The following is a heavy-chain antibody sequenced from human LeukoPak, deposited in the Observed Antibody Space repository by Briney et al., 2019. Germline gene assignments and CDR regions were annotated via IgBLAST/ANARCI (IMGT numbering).Heavy chain of an antibody. V-gene: IGHV3-23*01. CDR3: AKDLLRTVVVISAAGYYLDS. J-gene: IGHJ4*02. CDR2: ISGSATST. D-gene: IGHD3-22*01. Sequence: GGSLRFSCAASGFTFRSYGMSWVRQAPGKGLEWVSTISGSATSTNYADSVKGRFTISRDNSKNTLYLQMNSLRAEDTAVYYCAKDLLRTVVVISAAGYYLDSWGQGTLVTVSS. CDR1: GFTFRSYG.